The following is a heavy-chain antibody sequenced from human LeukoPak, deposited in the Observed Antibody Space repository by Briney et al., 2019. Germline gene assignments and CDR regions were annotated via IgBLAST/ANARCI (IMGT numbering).Heavy chain of an antibody. CDR1: GYTFTSYG. D-gene: IGHD2-15*01. J-gene: IGHJ6*03. CDR2: ISAYNGNT. CDR3: ARDLGRYCSGGRCHYYSYYMDV. V-gene: IGHV1-18*01. Sequence: ASVKVSCKASGYTFTSYGISWVRQAPGQGLEWMGWISAYNGNTNYAQKLQGRVTMTTDTSTSTAYMELRRLRSDDTAVYYCARDLGRYCSGGRCHYYSYYMDVWGKGTTVTVSS.